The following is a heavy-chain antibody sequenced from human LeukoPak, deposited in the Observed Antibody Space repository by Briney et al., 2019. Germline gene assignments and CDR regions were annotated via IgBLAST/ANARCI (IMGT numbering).Heavy chain of an antibody. J-gene: IGHJ4*02. CDR1: VFTFRSYG. CDR3: ARRRYTYGGEFDY. D-gene: IGHD5-18*01. Sequence: AGGSLRLSCAASVFTFRSYGMNWVRQAPGKGLEWVASISGRADNTFYADFVKGRFTISRDNSRNTLFLHMNSLRVEDTAVYYCARRRYTYGGEFDYWGQGTLVTVSS. CDR2: ISGRADNT. V-gene: IGHV3-23*01.